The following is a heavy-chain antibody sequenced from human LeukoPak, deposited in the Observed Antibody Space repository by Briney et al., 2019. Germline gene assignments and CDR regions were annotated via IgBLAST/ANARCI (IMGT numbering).Heavy chain of an antibody. V-gene: IGHV1-2*04. J-gene: IGHJ3*02. CDR1: GYNFIDYA. D-gene: IGHD6-6*01. CDR3: AREGQLHNAFDI. CDR2: INPNSGGT. Sequence: VASVKVSCKPSGYNFIDYAINWVRQAPGQGLEWMGWINPNSGGTNYAQKFQGWVTMTRDTSISTAYMELSRLRSDDTAVYYCAREGQLHNAFDIWGQGTMVTVSS.